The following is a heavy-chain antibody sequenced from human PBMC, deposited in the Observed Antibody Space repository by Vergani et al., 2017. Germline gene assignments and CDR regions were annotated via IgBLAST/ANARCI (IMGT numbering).Heavy chain of an antibody. CDR3: ARVREGEGGSFTDYYYYYYMDV. J-gene: IGHJ6*03. V-gene: IGHV1-69*01. Sequence: QVQLVQSGAEVKKPGSSVKVSCKASGGTFRSYAISWVRQAPGQGLEWMGGIIPIFGTANYAQKFPGIVTLTADESTSTAYMELSSLRSEDTAVYYCARVREGEGGSFTDYYYYYYMDVWGKGTTVTVSS. CDR1: GGTFRSYA. D-gene: IGHD2-15*01. CDR2: IIPIFGTA.